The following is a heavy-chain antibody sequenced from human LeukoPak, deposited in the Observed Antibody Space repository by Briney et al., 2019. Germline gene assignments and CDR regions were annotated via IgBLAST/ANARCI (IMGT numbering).Heavy chain of an antibody. CDR1: GGTFSSYA. Sequence: GASVKVSCKDSGGTFSSYAISWVRQAPGQGLEWMGGIIPIFGTANYAQKFQGRVTITADESTSTAYMELSSLRSEDTAVYYCARPPLSSGWYYYGMDVWGQGTTVTVSS. D-gene: IGHD6-19*01. CDR2: IIPIFGTA. V-gene: IGHV1-69*13. J-gene: IGHJ6*02. CDR3: ARPPLSSGWYYYGMDV.